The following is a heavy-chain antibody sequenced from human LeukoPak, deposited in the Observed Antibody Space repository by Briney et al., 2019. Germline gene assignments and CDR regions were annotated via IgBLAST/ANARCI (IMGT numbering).Heavy chain of an antibody. Sequence: SQTLSLTCAISGDSVSSNSAAWNWIRQSPSRGLEWQGRTYYRSKWYNDYAVSVKSRITINPDTSKNQFSLQLNSVTPEDTAVYYCARAGAYYYDSSGYYSFDYWDQGTLVTVSS. D-gene: IGHD3-22*01. V-gene: IGHV6-1*01. CDR1: GDSVSSNSAA. CDR3: ARAGAYYYDSSGYYSFDY. J-gene: IGHJ4*02. CDR2: TYYRSKWYN.